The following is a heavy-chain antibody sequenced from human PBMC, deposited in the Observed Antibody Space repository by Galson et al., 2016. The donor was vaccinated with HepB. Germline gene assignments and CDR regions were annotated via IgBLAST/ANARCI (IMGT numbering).Heavy chain of an antibody. Sequence: SLRLSCAASGFTFSNYGMHWVRQAPGKGLEWVGVTSYDESDKYYRDSVKGRFTISRDNSKNTLYLQMNSLRAEDTAMYYCARDVRTGIYRNGFDIWGQGTMVTVSS. D-gene: IGHD1-1*01. J-gene: IGHJ3*02. CDR2: TSYDESDK. CDR3: ARDVRTGIYRNGFDI. CDR1: GFTFSNYG. V-gene: IGHV3-33*08.